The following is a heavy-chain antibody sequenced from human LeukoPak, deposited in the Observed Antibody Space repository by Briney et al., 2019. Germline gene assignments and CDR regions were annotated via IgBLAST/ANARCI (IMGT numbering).Heavy chain of an antibody. D-gene: IGHD2-2*01. CDR3: AREDIVVVVDYYYGMDV. Sequence: SETLSLTCIVSAGSISSSSYYWGWIRQPPGKGLEWIGSIYYSGSTNYNPSLKSRVTISVDTSKNQFSLKLSSVTAADTAVYYCAREDIVVVVDYYYGMDVWGQGTTVTVSS. CDR2: IYYSGST. J-gene: IGHJ6*02. CDR1: AGSISSSSYY. V-gene: IGHV4-39*07.